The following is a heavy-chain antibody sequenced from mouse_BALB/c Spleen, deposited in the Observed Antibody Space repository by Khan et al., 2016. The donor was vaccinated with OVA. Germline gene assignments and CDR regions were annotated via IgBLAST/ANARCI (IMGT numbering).Heavy chain of an antibody. Sequence: EVQPLESGPGLVKPSQSLSLTCTVTGYSITSEYTWNWIRQFPGNKLEWMGFISYSGNTRYNPSLKSRISITRDTSKNQFFLQLNSVTSEDTATYYCARKDYYDYDPFPYWGQGTLVTVSA. V-gene: IGHV3-2*02. CDR1: GYSITSEYT. CDR2: ISYSGNT. CDR3: ARKDYYDYDPFPY. D-gene: IGHD2-4*01. J-gene: IGHJ3*01.